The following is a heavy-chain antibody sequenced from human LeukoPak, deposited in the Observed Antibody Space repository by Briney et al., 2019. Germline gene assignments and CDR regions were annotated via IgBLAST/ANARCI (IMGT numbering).Heavy chain of an antibody. CDR2: MNPNSGNT. Sequence: ASVKVSCKASGYTFTSYDINWVRQATGQGLEWMGWMNPNSGNTGYAQKFQGRVTMTRNTSISTAYMELSSLRSDDTAVYYCARSPITMIKHDYWGQGTLVTVSS. D-gene: IGHD3-22*01. CDR3: ARSPITMIKHDY. CDR1: GYTFTSYD. J-gene: IGHJ4*02. V-gene: IGHV1-8*01.